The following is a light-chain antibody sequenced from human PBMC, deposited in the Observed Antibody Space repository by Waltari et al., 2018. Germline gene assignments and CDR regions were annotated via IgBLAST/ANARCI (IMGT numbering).Light chain of an antibody. Sequence: VMTQSPATLSVSPGERATLSCRASPSVSSNLDWYQQRPGQAPRLLIYGASTRATGIPSRFSGSGSGTEFTLTISSLQSEDFAIYYGQQYNNWLTWTFGQGTKVEIK. CDR2: GAS. CDR3: QQYNNWLTWT. CDR1: PSVSSN. J-gene: IGKJ1*01. V-gene: IGKV3-15*01.